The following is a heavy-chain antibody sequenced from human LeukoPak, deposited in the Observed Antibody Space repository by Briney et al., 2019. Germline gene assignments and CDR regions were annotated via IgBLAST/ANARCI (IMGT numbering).Heavy chain of an antibody. CDR1: GASISSGDYY. J-gene: IGHJ6*02. CDR3: ARGAMVAATRSYYYGMDV. D-gene: IGHD2-15*01. Sequence: SETLSLTCTVSGASISSGDYYWSWIRQPPGKGLEGIAYIYYSGSTYYNPSLKSRVTISVDTSKNQFSLKLSSETAADTAVYFCARGAMVAATRSYYYGMDVWGQGTTVTVSS. V-gene: IGHV4-30-4*01. CDR2: IYYSGST.